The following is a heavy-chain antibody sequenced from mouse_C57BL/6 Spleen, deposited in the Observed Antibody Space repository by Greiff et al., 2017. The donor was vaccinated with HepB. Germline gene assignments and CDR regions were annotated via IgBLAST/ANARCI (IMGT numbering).Heavy chain of an antibody. CDR1: GFNIKDDY. CDR3: TGSYYSNYP. D-gene: IGHD2-5*01. CDR2: IDPENGDT. J-gene: IGHJ3*01. V-gene: IGHV14-4*01. Sequence: EVQLQQSGAELVRPGASVKLSCTASGFNIKDDYMHWVKRRPEQGLEWIGWIDPENGDTEYASKFQGKATITADTSSNTAYLQLSSLTSEDTAVYYCTGSYYSNYPWGQGTLVTVSA.